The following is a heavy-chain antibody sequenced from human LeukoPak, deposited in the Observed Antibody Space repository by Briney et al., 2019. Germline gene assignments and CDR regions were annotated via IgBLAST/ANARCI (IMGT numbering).Heavy chain of an antibody. CDR1: GGTFSSYA. V-gene: IGHV1-69*04. CDR3: ARASWYCSGGSCFGY. Sequence: SVRVSCKASGGTFSSYAISWVRQAPGQGLEWMGRIIPILGIANYAQKFQGRVTITADKSTSTAYMELSSLRSEDTAVYYCARASWYCSGGSCFGYWGQGTLVTVSS. J-gene: IGHJ4*02. D-gene: IGHD2-15*01. CDR2: IIPILGIA.